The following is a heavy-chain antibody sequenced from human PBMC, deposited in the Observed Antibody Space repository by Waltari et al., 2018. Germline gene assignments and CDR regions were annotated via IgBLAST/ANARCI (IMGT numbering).Heavy chain of an antibody. D-gene: IGHD1-7*01. Sequence: QVQLVQSGAEVKNPGSTLKVSCNTSGGAFSTYAISWVRQAPGQGLEWMGIIPISGTADYSQKFQGRITITADESTSTAYMELSGLKSDDTAVYYCATFGGNSNWFDPWGQGTLVTVSS. V-gene: IGHV1-69*01. CDR1: GGAFSTYA. J-gene: IGHJ5*02. CDR3: ATFGGNSNWFDP. CDR2: IIPISGTA.